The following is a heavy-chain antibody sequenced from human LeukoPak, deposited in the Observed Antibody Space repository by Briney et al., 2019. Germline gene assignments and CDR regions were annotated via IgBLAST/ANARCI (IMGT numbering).Heavy chain of an antibody. J-gene: IGHJ6*02. CDR3: ARHRGDDYSNYLYYYYGMDV. V-gene: IGHV4-39*01. D-gene: IGHD4-11*01. Sequence: PSETLSLTCTVSGGSISSSSYYWGWIRQPPGKGLEWIGSIYYSGSTYYNPSLKSRVTISVDTSKNQFSLKLSSVTAADTAVYYCARHRGDDYSNYLYYYYGMDVWGHGTTVTVS. CDR1: GGSISSSSYY. CDR2: IYYSGST.